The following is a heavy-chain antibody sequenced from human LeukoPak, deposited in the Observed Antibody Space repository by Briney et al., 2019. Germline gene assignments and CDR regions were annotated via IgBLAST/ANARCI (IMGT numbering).Heavy chain of an antibody. CDR2: ISSSSSYI. CDR1: GITFNSYT. Sequence: GGSLRLSCAASGITFNSYTMNWVRQAPGKGLEWVSCISSSSSYIYYADSVKGRFTTSRDNAKNSLYLQMNSLRAEDTAVYYCARDLRSSGYYAFDYWGQGTLVTVSS. CDR3: ARDLRSSGYYAFDY. D-gene: IGHD3-22*01. V-gene: IGHV3-21*01. J-gene: IGHJ4*02.